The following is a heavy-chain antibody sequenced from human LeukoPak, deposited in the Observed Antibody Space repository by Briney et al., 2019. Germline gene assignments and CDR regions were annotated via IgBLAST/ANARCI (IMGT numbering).Heavy chain of an antibody. CDR2: IYYSGTT. D-gene: IGHD3-3*02. J-gene: IGHJ4*01. CDR3: ARHLRSFPYC. CDR1: GHSIRSYY. Sequence: SETLSLTCAFSGHSIRSYYWSWIRQPPGKGLEWLGYIYYSGTTNYNPSLKSRLTISLDTSKKQLPLRLTSVTAADTAVYYCARHLRSFPYCWGHGTLVTVSS. V-gene: IGHV4-59*08.